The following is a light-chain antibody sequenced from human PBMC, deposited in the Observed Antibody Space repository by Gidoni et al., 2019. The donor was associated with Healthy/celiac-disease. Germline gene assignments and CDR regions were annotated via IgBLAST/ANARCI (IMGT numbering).Light chain of an antibody. Sequence: EIVMTQSPATLSVSPGERATLSCRASQSVSSNLAWYQQKPGQAPRLLIYGASTRATGIPARFSGSGSGTEFTLTISSLQSEDFAVYYCQQYNNWPPRCFGPGTKVDIK. CDR2: GAS. CDR3: QQYNNWPPRC. CDR1: QSVSSN. V-gene: IGKV3-15*01. J-gene: IGKJ3*01.